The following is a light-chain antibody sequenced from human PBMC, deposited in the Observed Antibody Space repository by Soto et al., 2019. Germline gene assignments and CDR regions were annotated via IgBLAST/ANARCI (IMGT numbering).Light chain of an antibody. CDR2: SNT. J-gene: IGLJ3*02. Sequence: QSVLTQPPSASGTPGQRVTISCSGSSYNIGKNTVNWYQQLPGTAPKLLIYSNTQRPSGVPDRFSGSKSGTSASLAISGLQSEDGADFFCAAWDDSLHGPVFGGGTKVTVL. CDR1: SYNIGKNT. V-gene: IGLV1-44*01. CDR3: AAWDDSLHGPV.